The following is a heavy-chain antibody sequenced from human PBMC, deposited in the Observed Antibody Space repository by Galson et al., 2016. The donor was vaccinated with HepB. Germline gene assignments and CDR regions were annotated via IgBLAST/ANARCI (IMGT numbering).Heavy chain of an antibody. V-gene: IGHV3-9*01. CDR3: ARAGSRSYLWWFDL. J-gene: IGHJ5*02. CDR2: ISRHSTII. D-gene: IGHD1-26*01. CDR1: GFTFDGFA. Sequence: SLRLSCAASGFTFDGFAMHWVRQAPGKGLEWVAGISRHSTIINHADSVEGRFTTSRDNAKDSSYLQMNSLTVDDTATYYCARAGSRSYLWWFDLWGQGSLVTVSS.